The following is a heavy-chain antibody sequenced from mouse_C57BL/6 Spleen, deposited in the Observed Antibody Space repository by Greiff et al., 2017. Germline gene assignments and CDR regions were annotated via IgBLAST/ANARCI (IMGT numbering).Heavy chain of an antibody. D-gene: IGHD1-1*01. Sequence: VQLQQSGPELVKPGASVKIPCKASGYTFTDYNMDWVKQSHGKSLEWIGDINPNNGGTIYNQKFKGKATLTVDKSSSTAYMELRSLTSEDTAVXYCARAVVATTGFDYWGQGTTLTVSS. CDR2: INPNNGGT. V-gene: IGHV1-18*01. CDR1: GYTFTDYN. J-gene: IGHJ2*01. CDR3: ARAVVATTGFDY.